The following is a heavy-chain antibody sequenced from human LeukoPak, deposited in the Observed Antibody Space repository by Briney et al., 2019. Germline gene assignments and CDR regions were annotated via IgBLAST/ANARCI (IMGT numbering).Heavy chain of an antibody. D-gene: IGHD2-8*01. CDR1: GFTFSSYS. CDR2: ISSSSSYI. J-gene: IGHJ6*02. Sequence: GGSLRLSCAASGFTFSSYSMTWVRQAPGKGLEWVSSISSSSSYIYYADSVKGRFTISRDNAKNSLYLQMNSLRAEDTAVYYCARDLGVDCTNGVCFNWENYGMDVWGQGTTVTVSS. CDR3: ARDLGVDCTNGVCFNWENYGMDV. V-gene: IGHV3-21*01.